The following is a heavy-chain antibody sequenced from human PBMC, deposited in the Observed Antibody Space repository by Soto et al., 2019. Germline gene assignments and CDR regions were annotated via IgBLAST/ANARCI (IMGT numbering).Heavy chain of an antibody. CDR3: ARDDYSAPRIAARPG. CDR2: ISSSSSYI. Sequence: EVQLVESGGGLVKPGGSLRLSCAASGFTFSSYSMNWVRQAPGKGLEWVSSISSSSSYIYYADSVKGRFTISRDNAKNSLYLQMNSLRAEDTAVYCCARDDYSAPRIAARPGWCQGTLVTVSS. J-gene: IGHJ4*02. D-gene: IGHD6-6*01. V-gene: IGHV3-21*01. CDR1: GFTFSSYS.